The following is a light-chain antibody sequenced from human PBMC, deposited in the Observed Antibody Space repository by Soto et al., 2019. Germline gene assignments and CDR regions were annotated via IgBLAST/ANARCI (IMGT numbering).Light chain of an antibody. CDR2: EVS. CDR3: SSYSGTNYHYV. CDR1: SSDVGGYNY. Sequence: QSAPTQPPSASGSFGQSVTISCTGTSSDVGGYNYVSWYQQHPGKAPKLMIYEVSERPSGVPDRFSGSKSGNTASLTVSGLQADDEADYYCSSYSGTNYHYVFGTGTKVTVL. V-gene: IGLV2-8*01. J-gene: IGLJ1*01.